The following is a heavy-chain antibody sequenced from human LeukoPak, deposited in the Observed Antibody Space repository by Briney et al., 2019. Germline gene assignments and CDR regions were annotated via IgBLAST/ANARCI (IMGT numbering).Heavy chain of an antibody. Sequence: GEXLKISCKGSGYSFTSYWIAWVRQVPGKGLEWMGIIYPGDSDTKYSPSFEGQVTISADKSISTVYLQWSSLKASDTAMYYCARQQYYGTGSPDDYWGQGTLVTVSS. CDR2: IYPGDSDT. CDR3: ARQQYYGTGSPDDY. J-gene: IGHJ4*02. V-gene: IGHV5-51*01. CDR1: GYSFTSYW. D-gene: IGHD3-10*01.